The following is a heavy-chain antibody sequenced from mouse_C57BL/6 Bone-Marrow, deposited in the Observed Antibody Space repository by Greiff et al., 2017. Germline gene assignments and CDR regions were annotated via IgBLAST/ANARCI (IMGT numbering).Heavy chain of an antibody. V-gene: IGHV10-1*01. CDR1: GFSFNTYA. D-gene: IGHD6-1*01. CDR3: VPLPFAY. J-gene: IGHJ3*01. CDR2: IRSKSNNYAT. Sequence: EVQRVESGGGLVQPKWSLKLSCAASGFSFNTYAMNWVRQAPGKGLEWVARIRSKSNNYATYYADSVKDRFTISRDDSESMLYLQMNNLKTEDTAMYYCVPLPFAYWGQGTLVTVSA.